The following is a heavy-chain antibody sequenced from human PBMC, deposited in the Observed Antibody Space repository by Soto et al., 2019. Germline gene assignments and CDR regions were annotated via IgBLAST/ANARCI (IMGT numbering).Heavy chain of an antibody. Sequence: GGSLRLSCAASGFTFDDYAMHWVRQAPGKGLEWVSGISCNSGSIGYADSVKGRFTISRDNSKDLLYLQMNSLRAEDTAVYYCAKPLGSGYADAFNMWGRGTMVTVSS. CDR2: ISCNSGSI. V-gene: IGHV3-9*01. CDR1: GFTFDDYA. D-gene: IGHD3-3*01. J-gene: IGHJ3*02. CDR3: AKPLGSGYADAFNM.